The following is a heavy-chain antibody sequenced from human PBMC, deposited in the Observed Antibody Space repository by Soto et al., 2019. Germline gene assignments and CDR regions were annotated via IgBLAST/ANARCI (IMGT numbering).Heavy chain of an antibody. V-gene: IGHV3-23*01. CDR1: GFTFSSYA. D-gene: IGHD2-15*01. Sequence: GGSLRLSCAASGFTFSSYAMSWVRQAPGKGLEWVSTISGSGGGIYYADSVKGRFTISRDNSKNTLDPQMNSLRAEDTAVYYCAKRNLVVRPPFDYWGQGTLVTVSS. CDR2: ISGSGGGI. CDR3: AKRNLVVRPPFDY. J-gene: IGHJ4*02.